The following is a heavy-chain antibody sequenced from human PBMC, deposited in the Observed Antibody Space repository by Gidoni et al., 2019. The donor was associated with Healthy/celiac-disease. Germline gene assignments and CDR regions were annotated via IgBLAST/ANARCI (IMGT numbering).Heavy chain of an antibody. J-gene: IGHJ6*02. V-gene: IGHV3-49*05. CDR3: TRSYGQLTSINVVVVPAARGYYYYYGMDV. CDR1: GFTFGDYA. Sequence: EVQLVESGGGLVKPGRSLRLSCTASGFTFGDYAMSWFRQAPGKGLEWVGFIRSKAYGGTTEYAASVKGRFTISRDDSKSIAYLQMNSLKTEDTAVYYCTRSYGQLTSINVVVVPAARGYYYYYGMDVWGQGTTVTVSS. CDR2: IRSKAYGGTT. D-gene: IGHD2-2*01.